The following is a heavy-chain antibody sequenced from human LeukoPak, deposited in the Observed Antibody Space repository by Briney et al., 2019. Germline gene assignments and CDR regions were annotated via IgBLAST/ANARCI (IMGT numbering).Heavy chain of an antibody. CDR1: GFTFDDYA. V-gene: IGHV3-43D*03. CDR3: ARGGLLWFGELFSYMDV. Sequence: GGSLRLSCAASGFTFDDYAMHWVRQAPGKGLEWVSLISWDGGSTYYADSVKGRFTISRDNAKNSLYLQMNSLRAEDTAVYYCARGGLLWFGELFSYMDVWGKGTTVTISS. J-gene: IGHJ6*03. CDR2: ISWDGGST. D-gene: IGHD3-10*01.